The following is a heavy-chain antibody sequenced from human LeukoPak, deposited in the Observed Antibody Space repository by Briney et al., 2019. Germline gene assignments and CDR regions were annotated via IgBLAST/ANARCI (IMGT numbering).Heavy chain of an antibody. CDR2: IYSGGST. Sequence: GGSLRLSCAASGFTVSSNYMSWVRQAPGKGLEWVSVIYSGGSTYYADPVKGRFTISRDNSKNTLYRQMNSLRAEDTAVYYCASEAAGRLFYFDYWGQGTLVTVSS. CDR1: GFTVSSNY. D-gene: IGHD6-13*01. CDR3: ASEAAGRLFYFDY. J-gene: IGHJ4*02. V-gene: IGHV3-53*01.